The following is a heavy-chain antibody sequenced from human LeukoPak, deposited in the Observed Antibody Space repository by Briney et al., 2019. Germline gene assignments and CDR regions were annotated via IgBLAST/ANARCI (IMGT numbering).Heavy chain of an antibody. Sequence: PSETLSLTCTVSGYSISSGYYWGWIRQPPGKGLEWIGSIYHSGRTFYNPSLKSRVTISVDTSKNQFSLKLSSVTAADTAVYYCARGRHYYYYYYMDVWGKGTTVTVSS. CDR2: IYHSGRT. V-gene: IGHV4-38-2*02. CDR3: ARGRHYYYYYYMDV. CDR1: GYSISSGYY. J-gene: IGHJ6*03.